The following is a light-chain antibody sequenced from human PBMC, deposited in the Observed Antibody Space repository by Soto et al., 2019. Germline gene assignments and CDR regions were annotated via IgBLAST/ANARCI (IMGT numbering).Light chain of an antibody. CDR3: VEWDDRLNSWV. V-gene: IGLV1-47*01. Sequence: QSVLTQPPSASGTPGQRVTISCSGSSSNIGSNYVYWCQQLPGATPKVLLSRNNQRPSGVPDRFSASKSVTSASLAVGGLRSEDDADYYCVEWDDRLNSWVFGGGTKLTVL. J-gene: IGLJ3*02. CDR1: SSNIGSNY. CDR2: RNN.